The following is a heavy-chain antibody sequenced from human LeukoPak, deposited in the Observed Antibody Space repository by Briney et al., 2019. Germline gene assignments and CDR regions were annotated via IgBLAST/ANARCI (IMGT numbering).Heavy chain of an antibody. CDR2: INPNSGDT. CDR3: ARANPLYCSSTTCLFDY. D-gene: IGHD2-2*01. V-gene: IGHV1-2*02. Sequence: ASVKVSCKASGYTFTGYYMHWVRQAPGQGFEWMGWINPNSGDTNYAQKFQSRVTMTRDTSISTAHMELSRLRSDDTAVYYCARANPLYCSSTTCLFDYWGQGTLVTVSS. CDR1: GYTFTGYY. J-gene: IGHJ4*02.